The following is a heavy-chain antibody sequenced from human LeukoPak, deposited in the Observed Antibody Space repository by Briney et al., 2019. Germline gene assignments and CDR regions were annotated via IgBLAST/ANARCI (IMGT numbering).Heavy chain of an antibody. J-gene: IGHJ4*02. V-gene: IGHV3-23*01. CDR3: AKQTARYCSGGSCYPL. CDR2: ISGSGGST. D-gene: IGHD2-15*01. Sequence: PGGSLRLSCAASGFTFSSYAMSWVRQAPGKGLEWVSAISGSGGSTYYADSVKGRFTISRDNSKNTLYLQMNSLGAEDTAVYYCAKQTARYCSGGSCYPLWGQGTLVTVSS. CDR1: GFTFSSYA.